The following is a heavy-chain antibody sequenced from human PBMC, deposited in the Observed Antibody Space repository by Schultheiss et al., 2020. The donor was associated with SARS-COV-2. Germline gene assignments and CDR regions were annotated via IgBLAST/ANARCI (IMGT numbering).Heavy chain of an antibody. CDR3: ARAQGYDYVWGSYRYLDF. D-gene: IGHD3-16*02. Sequence: GGSLRLSCAASGFTVSSNYMSWVRQAPGKGLEWVSGIGGSGGSTYYADSVKGRFTISRDNSKNTLYLQMNSLRAEDTAVYYCARAQGYDYVWGSYRYLDFWGQGTLVTVSS. J-gene: IGHJ4*02. CDR2: IGGSGGST. CDR1: GFTVSSNY. V-gene: IGHV3-53*01.